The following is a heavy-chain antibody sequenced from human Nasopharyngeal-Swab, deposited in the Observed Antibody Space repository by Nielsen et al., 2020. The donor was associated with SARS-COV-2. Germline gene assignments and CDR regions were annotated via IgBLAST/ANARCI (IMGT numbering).Heavy chain of an antibody. CDR2: IYSGGST. Sequence: GESLKISCAASGFTVSSNYMSWVRQAPGKGLEWVSVIYSGGSTYYADSVKGRFIISRDNSKNTLYLQMNSLRAEDTAVYYCARDIYGDYPFDYWGQGTLVTVSS. CDR1: GFTVSSNY. J-gene: IGHJ4*02. CDR3: ARDIYGDYPFDY. D-gene: IGHD4-17*01. V-gene: IGHV3-53*01.